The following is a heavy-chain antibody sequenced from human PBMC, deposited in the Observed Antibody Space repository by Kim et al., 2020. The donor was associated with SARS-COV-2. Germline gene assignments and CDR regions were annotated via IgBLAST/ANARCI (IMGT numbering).Heavy chain of an antibody. CDR1: GGSISSYY. Sequence: SETLSLTCTVSGGSISSYYWSWIRQPPGKGLEWIGYIYYSGSTNYNPSLKSRVTISVDTSKNQFSLKLSSVTAADTAVYYCAREYTRGYSYGLVGAFDIWGQGTMVTVSS. V-gene: IGHV4-59*13. CDR3: AREYTRGYSYGLVGAFDI. J-gene: IGHJ3*02. CDR2: IYYSGST. D-gene: IGHD5-18*01.